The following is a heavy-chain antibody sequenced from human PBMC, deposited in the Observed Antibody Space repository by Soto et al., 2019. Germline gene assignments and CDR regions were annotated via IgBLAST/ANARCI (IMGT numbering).Heavy chain of an antibody. CDR1: GYTFSGYY. CDR3: ARSLTEGDCTIPGCYTRPLYEMDV. D-gene: IGHD2-2*02. J-gene: IGHJ6*02. Sequence: AAVKFSFTASGYTFSGYYIHWLRQAPGQGLDCIGWINPNSGGTNYAQKFQGRVTVTRDTPTSTAYMELSRLTSDDTAVYYCARSLTEGDCTIPGCYTRPLYEMDVWGQGTTVTVSS. CDR2: INPNSGGT. V-gene: IGHV1-2*02.